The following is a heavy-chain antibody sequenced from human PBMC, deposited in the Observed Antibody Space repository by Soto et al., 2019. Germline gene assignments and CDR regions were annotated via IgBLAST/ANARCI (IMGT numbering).Heavy chain of an antibody. Sequence: QVTVKESGHVLVKPTETLTLTCTVSGFSLSNAGLGVSWIRQPPGKALEWLAHIFSNYEKSYSTSLKSRLTISKDTSKSQVVLIMPNMDPVDTATYYCASTYSTSWYWFDPWGQGTLVTVSS. CDR2: IFSNYEK. V-gene: IGHV2-26*04. CDR3: ASTYSTSWYWFDP. J-gene: IGHJ5*02. CDR1: GFSLSNAGLG. D-gene: IGHD6-13*01.